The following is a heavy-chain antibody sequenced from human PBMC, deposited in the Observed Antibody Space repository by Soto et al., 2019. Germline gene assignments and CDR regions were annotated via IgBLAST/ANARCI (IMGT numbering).Heavy chain of an antibody. J-gene: IGHJ5*02. CDR2: IWFDGGNK. V-gene: IGHV3-33*01. D-gene: IGHD3-10*01. Sequence: GGSLRLSCAASGFSLKTYGMHWVRQAPGKGLEWVAVIWFDGGNKYYADSVKGRFTISRDESRNTLYLQMNGLTAEDTAVYYCARTSGSGIYYKLFDLWGQGTLVTVSS. CDR3: ARTSGSGIYYKLFDL. CDR1: GFSLKTYG.